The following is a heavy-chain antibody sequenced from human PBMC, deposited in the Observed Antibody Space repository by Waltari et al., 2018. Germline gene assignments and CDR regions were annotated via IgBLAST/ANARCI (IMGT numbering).Heavy chain of an antibody. CDR1: GGSFSGYY. J-gene: IGHJ4*02. CDR3: ARVGREWELLYYFDY. CDR2: INHSGST. D-gene: IGHD1-26*01. V-gene: IGHV4-34*01. Sequence: QVQLQQWGAGLLKPSETLSLTCAVYGGSFSGYYWSWIRQPPGKGLEWLGEINHSGSTNYNPSLKSGVTISVDTSKNQFSLKLSSVTAADTAVYYCARVGREWELLYYFDYWGQGTLVTVSS.